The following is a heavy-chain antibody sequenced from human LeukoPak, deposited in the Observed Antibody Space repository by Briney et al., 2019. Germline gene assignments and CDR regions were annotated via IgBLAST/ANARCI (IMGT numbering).Heavy chain of an antibody. J-gene: IGHJ4*02. CDR2: TFPGDSDT. D-gene: IGHD5-12*01. CDR1: GYRFGNFW. CDR3: ARVSRSRRSGYTSGFLY. V-gene: IGHV5-51*01. Sequence: GEPLKISFQGSGYRFGNFWIGWVRPMPGTGLEWMGITFPGDSDTRYSPSFRGQVTISDDESSRTAHLQWSSLKASDTAMYYCARVSRSRRSGYTSGFLYWGLGTLVAVSS.